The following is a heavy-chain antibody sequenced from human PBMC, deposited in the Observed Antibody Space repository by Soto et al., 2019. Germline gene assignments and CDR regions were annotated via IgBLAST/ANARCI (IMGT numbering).Heavy chain of an antibody. D-gene: IGHD6-13*01. CDR2: IIPIFGTA. CDR3: ASTIAAAGTMNWFDP. J-gene: IGHJ5*02. Sequence: ASVKVSCKASGGTFSSYAISWVRQAPGQGLEWMGGIIPIFGTANYAQKFQGRVTITADESTSTAYMELSSLRSEDTALYYCASTIAAAGTMNWFDPWGQGTLVTVSS. V-gene: IGHV1-69*13. CDR1: GGTFSSYA.